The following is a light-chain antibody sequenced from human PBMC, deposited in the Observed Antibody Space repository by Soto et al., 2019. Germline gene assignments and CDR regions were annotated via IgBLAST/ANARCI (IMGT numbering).Light chain of an antibody. CDR1: QSVSSN. CDR3: QQYYNSPT. CDR2: GTS. V-gene: IGKV3D-15*01. J-gene: IGKJ1*01. Sequence: EIVMTQSPATVSGSPWERATLSCRASQSVSSNLAWYQLKFGQAPRLLIYGTSTRATGIPARFSGSGSGTDFTLTISSLQSEDFAVYFCQQYYNSPTFGQGTKVDIK.